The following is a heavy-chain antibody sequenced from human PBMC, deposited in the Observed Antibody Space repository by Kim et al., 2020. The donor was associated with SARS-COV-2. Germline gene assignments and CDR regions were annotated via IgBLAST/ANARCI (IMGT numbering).Heavy chain of an antibody. D-gene: IGHD5-18*01. Sequence: SVKVSCKASGGTFSSYAISWVRQAPGQGLEWMGGIIPIFGTANYAQKFQGRVTITADESTSTDYMELSSLRSEDTAVYYCARGGYSLRLYYYYGMDVWGQGTTVTVSS. CDR1: GGTFSSYA. CDR3: ARGGYSLRLYYYYGMDV. CDR2: IIPIFGTA. V-gene: IGHV1-69*13. J-gene: IGHJ6*02.